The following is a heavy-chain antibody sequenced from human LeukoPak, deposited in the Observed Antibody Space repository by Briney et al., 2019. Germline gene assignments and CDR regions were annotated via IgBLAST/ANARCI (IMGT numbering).Heavy chain of an antibody. D-gene: IGHD2-2*01. V-gene: IGHV4-59*01. CDR2: IYYSGST. CDR1: GGSISTYY. J-gene: IGHJ5*02. Sequence: SETLSLTCTVSGGSISTYYWSWIRQPPGKGLQWLGYIYYSGSTNYNPSLKSRVTISVDTSKNQFSLKLSSVTAADTAVYHCARSQAYCSSTTCYVNWFDPWGQGTLVTVSS. CDR3: ARSQAYCSSTTCYVNWFDP.